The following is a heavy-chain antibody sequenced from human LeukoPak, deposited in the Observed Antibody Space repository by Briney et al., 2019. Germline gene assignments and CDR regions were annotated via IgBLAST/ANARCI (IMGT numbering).Heavy chain of an antibody. Sequence: GRSLRLSCAASGFTFDDYAMHWVRQAPGKGLEWVSGISWNSGSIGYADSVKGRFTISRDNAKNSLYLQMNSLRAEDTALYYCAKDMGGRIVVPAAIFDYWGQGTLVTVSS. D-gene: IGHD2-2*01. CDR2: ISWNSGSI. V-gene: IGHV3-9*01. CDR3: AKDMGGRIVVPAAIFDY. J-gene: IGHJ4*02. CDR1: GFTFDDYA.